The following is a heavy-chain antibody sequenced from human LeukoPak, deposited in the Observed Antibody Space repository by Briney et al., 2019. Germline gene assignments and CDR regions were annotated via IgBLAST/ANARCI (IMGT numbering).Heavy chain of an antibody. CDR2: FDPEDGET. D-gene: IGHD6-19*01. J-gene: IGHJ5*02. CDR1: GYTLTELS. CDR3: AASYSSGWYPTSRFDP. V-gene: IGHV1-24*01. Sequence: ASVKVSCKVSGYTLTELSMHWVRQAPGKGLEWMGGFDPEDGETIYAQKFQGRVTMTEDTSTDTAYMELSSLRSEDTAVYYCAASYSSGWYPTSRFDPWGQGTLVTVSS.